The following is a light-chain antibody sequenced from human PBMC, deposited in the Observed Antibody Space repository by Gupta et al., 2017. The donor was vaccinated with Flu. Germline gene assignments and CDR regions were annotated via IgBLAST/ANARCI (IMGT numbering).Light chain of an antibody. V-gene: IGLV4-69*01. CDR3: QTGGTGGV. CDR1: SGHSSYA. Sequence: VLTQSPSASASLGASVKLTCTLSSGHSSYAIAWHQQQPEKGPRYLMKLNSDGSHSKGDGIPDRFSGSSSGAARYLTISSRQSEDEADYYWQTGGTGGVFGGGTKLTVL. J-gene: IGLJ3*02. CDR2: LNSDGSH.